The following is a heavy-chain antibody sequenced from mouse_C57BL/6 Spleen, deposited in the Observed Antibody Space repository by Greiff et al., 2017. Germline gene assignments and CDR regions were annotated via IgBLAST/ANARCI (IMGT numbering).Heavy chain of an antibody. J-gene: IGHJ2*01. Sequence: VQRVESGPELVKPGASVKISCKASGYAFSSSWMNWVKQRPGKGLEWIGRIYPGDGDTNYNGKFKGKATLTADKSSSTAYMQLSSLTSEDSAVYFCARKEKYYGSLAYWGQGTTLTVS. V-gene: IGHV1-82*01. CDR1: GYAFSSSW. D-gene: IGHD1-1*01. CDR2: IYPGDGDT. CDR3: ARKEKYYGSLAY.